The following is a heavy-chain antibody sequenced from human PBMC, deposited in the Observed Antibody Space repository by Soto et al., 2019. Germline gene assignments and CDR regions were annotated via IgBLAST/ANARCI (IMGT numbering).Heavy chain of an antibody. Sequence: PGGSLRLSCAASGFAFSSHPMSWVRQAPGKGLEWVAGISDGGDLTYNADSVRGRFTISRDNSRNTVYLQMNSLRAGDTAVYYCARPVIGSSRAFDIWGQGTMVTVSS. CDR1: GFAFSSHP. CDR3: ARPVIGSSRAFDI. J-gene: IGHJ3*02. V-gene: IGHV3-23*01. D-gene: IGHD3-22*01. CDR2: ISDGGDLT.